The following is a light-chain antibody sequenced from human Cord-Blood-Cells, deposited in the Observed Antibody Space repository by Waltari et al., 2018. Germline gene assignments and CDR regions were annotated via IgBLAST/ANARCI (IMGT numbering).Light chain of an antibody. J-gene: IGLJ3*02. CDR2: DVS. CDR1: SIDVGGYNY. Sequence: QSALPQPASVSGSPGQSITISCPGTSIDVGGYNYVCWYQQHPGKAPNLMIYDVSNRPSGVSNRFSGSKSGNTASLTISGLQAEDEADYYCSSYTSSSTWVFGGGTKLTVL. CDR3: SSYTSSSTWV. V-gene: IGLV2-14*01.